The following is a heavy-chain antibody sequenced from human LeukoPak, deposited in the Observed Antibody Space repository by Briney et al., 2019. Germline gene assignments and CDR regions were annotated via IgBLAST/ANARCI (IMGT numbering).Heavy chain of an antibody. J-gene: IGHJ4*02. Sequence: GGSLRLSCAASGFAFSTYTMSWVRQAPGKGLEWVSAISSSGGSTYYADSVKGRFTISRDNAKNTLYLQMNSLRAEDTAVYYCAKRFTAFDYWGQGTLVTVS. CDR3: AKRFTAFDY. CDR1: GFAFSTYT. V-gene: IGHV3-23*01. D-gene: IGHD5-18*01. CDR2: ISSSGGST.